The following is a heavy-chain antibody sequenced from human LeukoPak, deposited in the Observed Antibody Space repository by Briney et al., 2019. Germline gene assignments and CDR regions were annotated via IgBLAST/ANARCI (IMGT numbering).Heavy chain of an antibody. Sequence: GGSLRLSCAASGFTFSSYGMSWVRQAPGKGLEWVSAISGSGGSTYYADSVKGRFTISRDNSKSTLYLQMNSLRAEDTAVYYCAKGPPRYYDSSGLTYFDYWGQGTLVTVSS. CDR2: ISGSGGST. D-gene: IGHD3-22*01. J-gene: IGHJ4*02. CDR1: GFTFSSYG. V-gene: IGHV3-23*01. CDR3: AKGPPRYYDSSGLTYFDY.